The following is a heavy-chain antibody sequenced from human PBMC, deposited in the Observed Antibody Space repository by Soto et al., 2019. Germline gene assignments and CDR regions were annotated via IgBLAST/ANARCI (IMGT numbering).Heavy chain of an antibody. V-gene: IGHV3-30*05. CDR1: GFTFRSYV. Sequence: QVQLVESGGGVVQPGTSLRVSCVGSGFTFRSYVIHWVRQAPGKGLEWVALTSYDGSNKYYGDSVRGRFTISRDNSRSTVALQTGRLRLEGPAIYCCARGGKTGGLDVWGQGTLVSVSS. D-gene: IGHD3-16*01. CDR2: TSYDGSNK. J-gene: IGHJ1*01. CDR3: ARGGKTGGLDV.